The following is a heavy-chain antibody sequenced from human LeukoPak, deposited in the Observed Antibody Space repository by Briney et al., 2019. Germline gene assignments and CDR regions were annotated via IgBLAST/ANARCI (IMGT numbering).Heavy chain of an antibody. CDR2: IKQDGSEK. V-gene: IGHV3-7*03. Sequence: GGSLRLSCAASGFTFGDTWMNWVRQVPGQGLEWVANIKQDGSEKFYVASVKGRFTISRDNGKSSLHLQMNSLRAEDTALYYCATSYDMGWLIGYWGQGTLVTVSS. J-gene: IGHJ4*02. CDR3: ATSYDMGWLIGY. CDR1: GFTFGDTW. D-gene: IGHD3/OR15-3a*01.